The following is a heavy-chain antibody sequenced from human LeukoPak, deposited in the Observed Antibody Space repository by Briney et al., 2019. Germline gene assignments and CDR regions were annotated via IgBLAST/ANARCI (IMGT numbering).Heavy chain of an antibody. Sequence: GSLRLSSAASGFTFSTYEMNWVRQAPGKGLEWVSYISSSGSMIYYADSVKGRFTVSRDNAKNSLYLQMNSLTVEDTAVYYCAREVADCGGDCLAPWGQGTLVTVSS. D-gene: IGHD2-21*02. V-gene: IGHV3-48*03. J-gene: IGHJ5*02. CDR1: GFTFSTYE. CDR2: ISSSGSMI. CDR3: AREVADCGGDCLAP.